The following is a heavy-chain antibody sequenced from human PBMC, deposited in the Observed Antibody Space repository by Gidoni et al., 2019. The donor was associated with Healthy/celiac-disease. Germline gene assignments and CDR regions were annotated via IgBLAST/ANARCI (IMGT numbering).Heavy chain of an antibody. V-gene: IGHV3-30-3*01. D-gene: IGHD3-3*01. Sequence: QVQLVESGGGVVQPGRSLRLSCAASGFTFSSYAMHWVRQAPGKGLEWVAVISYDGSNKYYADSVKGRFTISRDNSKNTLYLQMNSLRAEDTAVYYCAREGSDYDFWSGSSLYYFDYWGQGTLVTVSS. CDR2: ISYDGSNK. CDR1: GFTFSSYA. CDR3: AREGSDYDFWSGSSLYYFDY. J-gene: IGHJ4*02.